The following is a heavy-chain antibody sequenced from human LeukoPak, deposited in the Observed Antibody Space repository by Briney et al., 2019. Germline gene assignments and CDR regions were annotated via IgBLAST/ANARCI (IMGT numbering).Heavy chain of an antibody. CDR3: ARDQMVRGVPRSYYYGMDV. D-gene: IGHD3-10*01. J-gene: IGHJ6*02. V-gene: IGHV3-48*04. Sequence: GGSLRLSCAASGFTFSSYSMNWVRQAPGKGLEWVSYISSSGSTIYYADSVKGRFTISRDNAKNSLYLQMNSLRAEDTAVYYCARDQMVRGVPRSYYYGMDVWGQGTTVTVSS. CDR2: ISSSGSTI. CDR1: GFTFSSYS.